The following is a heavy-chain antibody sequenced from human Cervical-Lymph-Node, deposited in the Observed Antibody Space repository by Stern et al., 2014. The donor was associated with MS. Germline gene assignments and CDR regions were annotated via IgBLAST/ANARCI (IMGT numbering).Heavy chain of an antibody. Sequence: QLQLQESGPGLVRPSETLSLTCTASGDSVSSEDYYWSWIRQSPGKDLEWIGYIYYRGRPNYNPSLKSRLTISIDTSKNQSSLKLFSVTAADTAVYYCARSGYYGIDVWGQGTTVIVSS. D-gene: IGHD1-26*01. CDR1: GDSVSSEDYY. J-gene: IGHJ6*02. V-gene: IGHV4-61*08. CDR3: ARSGYYGIDV. CDR2: IYYRGRP.